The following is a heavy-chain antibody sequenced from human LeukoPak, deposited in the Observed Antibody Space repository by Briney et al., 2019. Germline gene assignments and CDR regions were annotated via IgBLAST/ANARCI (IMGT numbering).Heavy chain of an antibody. CDR3: ASDYGEIWGFDY. J-gene: IGHJ4*02. CDR2: IYHSGST. CDR1: GYSISSGYY. Sequence: PSETLSLTCTVSGYSISSGYYWGWIRQPPGKGLEWIGSIYHSGSTYYNPSLKSRVTISVDTSKNQFSLKLSSVTAADTAVYYCASDYGEIWGFDYWGQGTLVTVSS. D-gene: IGHD4-17*01. V-gene: IGHV4-38-2*02.